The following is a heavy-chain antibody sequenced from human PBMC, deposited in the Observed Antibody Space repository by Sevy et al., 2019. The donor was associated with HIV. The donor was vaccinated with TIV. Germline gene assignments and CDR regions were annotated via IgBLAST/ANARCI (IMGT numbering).Heavy chain of an antibody. Sequence: SETLSLTCSVSGASVSTGNDYWSWVRQPPGKGLEWIGFVYYFGTTNYNPSLKSRVTISLDTSKKQFSLKLSSVTAADTAVYYCARDQYHDIVTGLYAMDVWGQGTTVTVSS. CDR3: ARDQYHDIVTGLYAMDV. CDR1: GASVSTGNDY. CDR2: VYYFGTT. J-gene: IGHJ6*02. D-gene: IGHD3-9*01. V-gene: IGHV4-61*01.